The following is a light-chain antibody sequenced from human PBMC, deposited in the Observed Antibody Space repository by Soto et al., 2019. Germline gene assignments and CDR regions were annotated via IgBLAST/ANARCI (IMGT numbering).Light chain of an antibody. CDR1: QSISNH. J-gene: IGKJ1*01. V-gene: IGKV1-39*01. Sequence: DIQMTQSPSSLSASVEDRVIITCRASQSISNHLSWYQQKPGKAPKLLIFAASSLQSGVPSRFSGSRSGPDFTLTISSLQPEDFATYYCQQSYSSPPTFGQGTKVDIK. CDR3: QQSYSSPPT. CDR2: AAS.